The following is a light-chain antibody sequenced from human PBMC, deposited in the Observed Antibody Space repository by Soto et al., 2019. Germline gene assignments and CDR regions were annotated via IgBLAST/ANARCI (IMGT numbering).Light chain of an antibody. J-gene: IGKJ2*01. Sequence: DIQMTQSPSSVSTSVGDRVTVTCRASQGIASWLAWYQQKPGKAPTLLIYSASVLQSGVTSRFSGSGSGPDFNLTIRRLQPEDFATYFCQQGYTFPYTFGQGTKLETK. CDR3: QQGYTFPYT. CDR2: SAS. CDR1: QGIASW. V-gene: IGKV1-12*01.